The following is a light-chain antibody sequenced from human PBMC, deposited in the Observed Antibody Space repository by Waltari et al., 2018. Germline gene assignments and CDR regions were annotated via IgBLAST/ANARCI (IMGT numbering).Light chain of an antibody. CDR2: EDS. J-gene: IGLJ3*02. CDR1: ALPKKY. CDR3: YSTDSSGHDRV. Sequence: SYELTQHPPVSVSPGQTARITCSGYALPKKYAYWYQQKSGQAPVLVIYEDSKRPSGIPERFSGSSSGTTATLTISGAQVEDEADYYCYSTDSSGHDRVFGGGTKLTVL. V-gene: IGLV3-10*01.